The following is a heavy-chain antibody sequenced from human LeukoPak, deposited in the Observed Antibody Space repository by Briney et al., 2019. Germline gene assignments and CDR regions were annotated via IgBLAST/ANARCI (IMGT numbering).Heavy chain of an antibody. V-gene: IGHV3-23*01. CDR3: AASLDLAVYGIDY. D-gene: IGHD2-8*02. Sequence: GGSLRLSCAASGFTFSSYAVSWVRQSLGKGLKWVSGISGRGESTYYADSVKGRFTISRDYSKNTVYLQMNSLRAEDTALYYCAASLDLAVYGIDYWGQGNLVTVFS. J-gene: IGHJ4*02. CDR1: GFTFSSYA. CDR2: ISGRGEST.